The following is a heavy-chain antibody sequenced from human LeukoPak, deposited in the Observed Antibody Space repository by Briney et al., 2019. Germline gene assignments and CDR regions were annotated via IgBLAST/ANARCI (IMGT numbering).Heavy chain of an antibody. CDR3: ARGKWLRSSFDY. Sequence: SETMSLTCAVYAGSFSGYYWSWIRQPPGKGLEWTGEINHSGSTNYNPSLKSRVTISVDTSKNQFSLKLSSVTAADTAVYYCARGKWLRSSFDYWGQGTLVTVSS. D-gene: IGHD5-12*01. V-gene: IGHV4-34*01. J-gene: IGHJ4*02. CDR1: AGSFSGYY. CDR2: INHSGST.